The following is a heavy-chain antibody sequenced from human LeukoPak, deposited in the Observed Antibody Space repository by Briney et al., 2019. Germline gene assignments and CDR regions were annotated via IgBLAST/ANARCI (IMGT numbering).Heavy chain of an antibody. CDR1: GGSISSGDYY. CDR2: INHSGST. Sequence: SETLSLTCTVSGGSISSGDYYWSWIRQPPGKGLEWIGEINHSGSTNYNPSLKSRVTISVDTSKNQFSLKLSSVTAADTAVYYCARRYSSGWLVYYFDYWGQGTLVTVSS. V-gene: IGHV4-39*07. CDR3: ARRYSSGWLVYYFDY. D-gene: IGHD6-19*01. J-gene: IGHJ4*02.